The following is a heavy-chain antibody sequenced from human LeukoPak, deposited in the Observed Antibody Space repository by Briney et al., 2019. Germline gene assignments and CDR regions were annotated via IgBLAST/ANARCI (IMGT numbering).Heavy chain of an antibody. CDR2: ISSSSSYI. CDR3: ARDIAARPVSWFDP. Sequence: GGSLRLSCAASGFTFSSYSMNWVRQAPGKGLEWVSSISSSSSYIYYADSVKGRFTISRDNAKNSLYLQMNSLRAEDTAVYYCARDIAARPVSWFDPWGQGTLVTVSS. D-gene: IGHD6-6*01. V-gene: IGHV3-21*01. J-gene: IGHJ5*02. CDR1: GFTFSSYS.